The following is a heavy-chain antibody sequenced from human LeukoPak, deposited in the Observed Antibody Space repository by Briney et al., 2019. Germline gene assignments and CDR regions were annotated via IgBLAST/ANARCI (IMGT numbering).Heavy chain of an antibody. V-gene: IGHV1-69*13. J-gene: IGHJ6*03. CDR3: ASGSTDSYYYYYYMDV. Sequence: SVKVSCKASGGTFSSYAISWVRQAPGQGLEWMGGIIPIFGTANYAQKFQGRVTITADESTSTAYMELSSLRSEDTAVYYCASGSTDSYYYYYYMDVWGKGTTVTVSS. CDR1: GGTFSSYA. D-gene: IGHD6-13*01. CDR2: IIPIFGTA.